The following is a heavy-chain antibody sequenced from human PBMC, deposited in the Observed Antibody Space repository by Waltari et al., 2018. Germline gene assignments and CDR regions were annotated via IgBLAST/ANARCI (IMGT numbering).Heavy chain of an antibody. Sequence: QLQLQESGPGLVKPSETLSLTCTVSGGSISTTTYYWGWIRQPPGKGREWIGSISYSGSTSHNPSLNSRVTMSVDTSKNQFSLKLNSVTAADTAVYYCARQATDTYYYYYMDVWGKGTTVTVSS. CDR1: GGSISTTTYY. CDR3: ARQATDTYYYYYMDV. D-gene: IGHD2-21*02. CDR2: ISYSGST. V-gene: IGHV4-39*01. J-gene: IGHJ6*03.